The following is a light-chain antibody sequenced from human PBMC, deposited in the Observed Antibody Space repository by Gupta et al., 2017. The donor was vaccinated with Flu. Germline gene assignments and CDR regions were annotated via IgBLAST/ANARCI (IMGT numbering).Light chain of an antibody. J-gene: IGLJ2*01. CDR2: EVS. Sequence: SALTQPPSASGSPGQAVTISCTGTSSDVGGYNYVSWYQQHPAKAPKLMIYEVSKRPAGVPARFSGSKSGNTASLTVSGRQAEDEADYYCSSDAGSNNLVFGGGTKLTVL. V-gene: IGLV2-8*01. CDR1: SSDVGGYNY. CDR3: SSDAGSNNLV.